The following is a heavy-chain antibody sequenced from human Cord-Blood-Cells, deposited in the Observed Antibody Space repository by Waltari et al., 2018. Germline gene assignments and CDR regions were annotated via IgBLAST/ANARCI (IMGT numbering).Heavy chain of an antibody. CDR2: IWYDGSNK. Sequence: QVQLVESGGGGVQPGGSLSLSCAAAGFTFSSYGMHWVRQAPGKGLEWVAVIWYDGSNKYYADSVKGRFTISRDNSKNTLYLQMNSLRAEDTAVYYCARDAAYSSSWYTQWYHGMDVWGQGP. D-gene: IGHD6-13*01. CDR3: ARDAAYSSSWYTQWYHGMDV. CDR1: GFTFSSYG. V-gene: IGHV3-33*01. J-gene: IGHJ6*02.